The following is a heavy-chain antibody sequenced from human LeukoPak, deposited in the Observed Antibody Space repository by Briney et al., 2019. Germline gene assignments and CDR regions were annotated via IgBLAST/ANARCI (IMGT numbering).Heavy chain of an antibody. CDR1: GSTFTNAW. CDR3: TTDWDTVYDYDSQPSGWFFHY. Sequence: PGESLRLSCVVSGSTFTNAWMSWVRQAPGTGLEWVGRIKRTSDGGTTDYATLVKVRFTISRDDSKDTLYLHMNALKTEDTAVYYCTTDWDTVYDYDSQPSGWFFHYWGQGILVTVSS. V-gene: IGHV3-15*01. CDR2: IKRTSDGGTT. J-gene: IGHJ4*02. D-gene: IGHD5/OR15-5a*01.